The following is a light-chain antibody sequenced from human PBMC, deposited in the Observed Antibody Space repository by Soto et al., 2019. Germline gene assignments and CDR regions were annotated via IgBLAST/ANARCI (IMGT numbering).Light chain of an antibody. V-gene: IGKV3-15*01. J-gene: IGKJ2*01. CDR2: GAS. CDR3: QHYNHWPVGYT. Sequence: EIVMTQSPATLSVSPGERVTLSCRASQSVSSNLAWYQQKPGQAPRLLIYGASTRATGIPARFSGSVSGIEFTLTISSLQSEDVAVYYCQHYNHWPVGYTFGQGTKLEIK. CDR1: QSVSSN.